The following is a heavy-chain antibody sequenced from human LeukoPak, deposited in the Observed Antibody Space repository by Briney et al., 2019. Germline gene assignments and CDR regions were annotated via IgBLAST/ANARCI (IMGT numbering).Heavy chain of an antibody. CDR1: GGSISGHY. CDR2: IYSSGST. V-gene: IGHV4-4*07. Sequence: KPSETLSLSCTVSGGSISGHYWTWIRQPAGRGLEWIGRIYSSGSTYYNPSLMSQVTISLDTSNNQFSLRVTSVTAADTAVYYCARGKEMTAVAGYYSFDYWGQGTLVSVSS. D-gene: IGHD6-19*01. CDR3: ARGKEMTAVAGYYSFDY. J-gene: IGHJ4*02.